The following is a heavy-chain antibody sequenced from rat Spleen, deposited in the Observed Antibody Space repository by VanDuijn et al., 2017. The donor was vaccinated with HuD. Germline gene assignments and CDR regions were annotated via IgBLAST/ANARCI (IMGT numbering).Heavy chain of an antibody. CDR1: GYSITSDY. J-gene: IGHJ4*01. D-gene: IGHD1-4*01. CDR3: ARYIPGYYVMDA. V-gene: IGHV3-3*01. Sequence: EVQLQESGPGLVKPSQSLSLTCSVTGYSITSDYWGWIRKFPGNKMEWMGYINSAGSTNYNPSLTSRISITRDTSRNQFFLQVNSVTTEDTATYYCARYIPGYYVMDAWGQGASVTVSS. CDR2: INSAGST.